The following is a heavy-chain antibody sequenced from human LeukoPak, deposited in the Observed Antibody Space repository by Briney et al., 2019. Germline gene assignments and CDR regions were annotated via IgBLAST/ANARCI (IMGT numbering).Heavy chain of an antibody. CDR1: GFTFSAYS. J-gene: IGHJ4*02. D-gene: IGHD3-3*01. V-gene: IGHV3-48*01. Sequence: GGSLRLSCAASGFTFSAYSMNWVRQAPGKGLGWVSYISSSSSTIYYPDSVKGRFTISRDNSKNTLYLQMNSLRAEDTAVYYCAKDHKILDYYFDYWGQGTLVTVSS. CDR2: ISSSSSTI. CDR3: AKDHKILDYYFDY.